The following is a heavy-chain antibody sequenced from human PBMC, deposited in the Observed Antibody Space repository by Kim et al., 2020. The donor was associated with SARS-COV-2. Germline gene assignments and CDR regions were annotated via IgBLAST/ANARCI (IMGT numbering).Heavy chain of an antibody. V-gene: IGHV3-23*03. CDR3: AKGRGIMLRFDYYYGMDV. Sequence: GGSLRLSCAASGFTFWRYAMNWVRQAPGKGLEWVSLFYDGAGATCYADSVKGRFTISRDNSKSTLYLQMTTLRLEDTAVYYCAKGRGIMLRFDYYYGMDVWGQGTTVTVSS. J-gene: IGHJ6*02. CDR1: GFTFWRYA. D-gene: IGHD3-16*01. CDR2: FYDGAGAT.